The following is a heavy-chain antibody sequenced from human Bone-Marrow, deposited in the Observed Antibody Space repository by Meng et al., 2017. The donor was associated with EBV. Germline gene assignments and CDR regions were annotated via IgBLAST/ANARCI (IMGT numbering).Heavy chain of an antibody. V-gene: IGHV4-34*01. D-gene: IGHD3-10*01. CDR2: INHSGST. CDR1: GGSFSGYY. Sequence: VQLQQWGAGLFKLSXXXSLTCAVYGGSFSGYYWCLILQPPGKGLEWIREINHSGSTNYNPSLKSRVTISVDTSKNQFSLKLSSVTAADTAVYYCARGGGPGRFDYWGQGTLVTVSS. CDR3: ARGGGPGRFDY. J-gene: IGHJ4*02.